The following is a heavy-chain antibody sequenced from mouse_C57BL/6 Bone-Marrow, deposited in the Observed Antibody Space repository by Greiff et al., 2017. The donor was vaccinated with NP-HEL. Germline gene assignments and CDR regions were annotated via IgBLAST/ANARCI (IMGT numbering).Heavy chain of an antibody. CDR1: GFTFSSYG. CDR3: ERRGSITTAAY. CDR2: ISSGGGYT. V-gene: IGHV5-6*02. D-gene: IGHD1-2*01. J-gene: IGHJ3*01. Sequence: DVMLVESGGDLVKPGGSLKLSCAASGFTFSSYGMSWVRQTPDKRLEWVATISSGGGYTYYPDSVKGRFTISRDNAKNTLYLQMSSLKSEDTAMYDSERRGSITTAAYWGQGTLVTVSA.